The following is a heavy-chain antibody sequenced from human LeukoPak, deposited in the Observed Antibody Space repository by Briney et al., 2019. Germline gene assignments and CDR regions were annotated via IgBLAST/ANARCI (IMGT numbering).Heavy chain of an antibody. CDR1: GFTFNRYW. J-gene: IGHJ5*02. Sequence: GGSLRLSCAASGFTFNRYWMNWVRQAPGKGLEWVAVISYDGSSKNYADSVKGRFTISRDNSENTLYLQMSSLKTDDSAVYYCARNPAAWFGELSSWFDPWGQGTLVTVSS. CDR2: ISYDGSSK. D-gene: IGHD3-10*01. CDR3: ARNPAAWFGELSSWFDP. V-gene: IGHV3-30-3*01.